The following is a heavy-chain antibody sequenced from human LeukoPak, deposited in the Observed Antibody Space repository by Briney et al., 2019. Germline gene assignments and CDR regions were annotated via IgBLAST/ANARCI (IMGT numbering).Heavy chain of an antibody. CDR2: IYYSGST. D-gene: IGHD3-22*01. V-gene: IGHV4-59*01. CDR3: ASSYDSSGYWGLGYYYYYGMDV. J-gene: IGHJ6*02. Sequence: SETLSLTCTVSGGSISSYYWSWIRQPPGKGLEWIGYIYYSGSTNYNPSLKSRVTISVDTSKNQFSLKLSSVTAADTAVYYCASSYDSSGYWGLGYYYYYGMDVWGQGTTVTVSS. CDR1: GGSISSYY.